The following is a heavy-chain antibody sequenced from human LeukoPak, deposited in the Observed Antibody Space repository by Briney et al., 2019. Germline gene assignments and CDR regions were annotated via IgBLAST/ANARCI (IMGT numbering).Heavy chain of an antibody. V-gene: IGHV3-23*01. D-gene: IGHD1-7*01. CDR1: GFTVVNYA. Sequence: PGGSLRLSCAASGFTVVNYAVNWVRQAPGKGLEWVSGISGTAGNTKYADSVKGRFTISRDNSKNTLYLQMNSLRAEDTAVYYCAKRGTEAGITGTGDYFDYWGQGTLVTVSS. J-gene: IGHJ4*02. CDR2: ISGTAGNT. CDR3: AKRGTEAGITGTGDYFDY.